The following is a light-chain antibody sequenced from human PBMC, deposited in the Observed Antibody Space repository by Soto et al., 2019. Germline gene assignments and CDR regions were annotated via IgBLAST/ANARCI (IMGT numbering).Light chain of an antibody. CDR3: QHCHRLWT. V-gene: IGKV1-5*01. CDR1: QSIRSY. J-gene: IGKJ1*01. Sequence: DIKLTQSPSALSASMGDKVTLTCRASQSIRSYLNWVQQKPGKAPKLLIYDASTLASGVPSRFSGSGSGTEITLTISSLQPDDFATYYCQHCHRLWTFGQGTKVDI. CDR2: DAS.